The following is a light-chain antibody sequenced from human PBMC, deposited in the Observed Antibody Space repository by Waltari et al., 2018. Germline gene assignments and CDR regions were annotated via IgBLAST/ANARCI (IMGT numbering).Light chain of an antibody. CDR3: QKYHGT. J-gene: IGKJ1*01. Sequence: DIQMTQSPSTLSASGGARVTITCRASQKINNWLAWYQQKPAKAPKLLIYKACVLQGGVSSRFSGSGSGTEFPLTISSLQPDDFATYYCQKYHGTFGQGTKVDI. V-gene: IGKV1-5*03. CDR2: KAC. CDR1: QKINNW.